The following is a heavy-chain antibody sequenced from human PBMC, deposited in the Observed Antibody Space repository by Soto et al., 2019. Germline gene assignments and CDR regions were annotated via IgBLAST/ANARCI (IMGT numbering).Heavy chain of an antibody. CDR1: GFTFSSYG. CDR3: ARDLDSGYDPDY. Sequence: QVQLVESGGGVVQPGRSLRLSCAASGFTFSSYGMHWVRQAPGKGLEWVAVIWYDGSNKYYADSVKGRFTISRDNSKNTMYMQINSLRAEDTAVYYCARDLDSGYDPDYWGQGTLVTVSS. D-gene: IGHD5-12*01. J-gene: IGHJ4*02. V-gene: IGHV3-33*01. CDR2: IWYDGSNK.